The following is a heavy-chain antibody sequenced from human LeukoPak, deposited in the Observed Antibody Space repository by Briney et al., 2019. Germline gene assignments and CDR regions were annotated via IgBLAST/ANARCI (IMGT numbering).Heavy chain of an antibody. V-gene: IGHV3-48*02. CDR2: IKSSSSII. J-gene: IGHJ4*02. D-gene: IGHD3-10*01. CDR3: ARDTYYGSGSYLDVVGRFDL. Sequence: GGSLRLSCAASGFSFSSFTMNWVRQAPGKGLEWVAYIKSSSSIIYYADSVKGRFTISRDNAKNSLFLQMNSLRDEDTAVYYCARDTYYGSGSYLDVVGRFDLWGEGTLVTVSS. CDR1: GFSFSSFT.